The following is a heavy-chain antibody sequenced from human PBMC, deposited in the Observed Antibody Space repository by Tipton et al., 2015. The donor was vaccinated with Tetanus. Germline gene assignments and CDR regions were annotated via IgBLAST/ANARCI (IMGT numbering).Heavy chain of an antibody. CDR3: ARGMAEASNCGGDCYSDY. V-gene: IGHV3-23*01. D-gene: IGHD2-21*02. Sequence: SLRLSCAASGFTFNNYAMSWVRQAPGKGLEWVSIVSGSGGGTYYADSVKGRFTISRDNAKNSLYLQMISLRAEDTAVYSCARGMAEASNCGGDCYSDYWGQGTLVTVSS. CDR2: VSGSGGGT. CDR1: GFTFNNYA. J-gene: IGHJ4*02.